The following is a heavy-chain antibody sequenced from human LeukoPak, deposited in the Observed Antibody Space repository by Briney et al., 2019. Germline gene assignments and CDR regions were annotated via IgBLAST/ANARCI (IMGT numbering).Heavy chain of an antibody. J-gene: IGHJ4*02. CDR2: ISGSGGST. CDR1: GFTVSSKY. V-gene: IGHV3-23*01. D-gene: IGHD3-9*01. CDR3: AKDGVELRYFDWLFQYYFDY. Sequence: PGGSLRLSCAASGFTVSSKYMSWVRQAPGKGLEWVSAISGSGGSTYYADSVKGRFTISRDNSKNTLYLQMNSLRAEDTAVYYCAKDGVELRYFDWLFQYYFDYWGQGTLVTVSS.